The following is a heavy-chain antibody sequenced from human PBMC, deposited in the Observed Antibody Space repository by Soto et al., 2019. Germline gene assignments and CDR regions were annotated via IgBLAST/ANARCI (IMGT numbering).Heavy chain of an antibody. D-gene: IGHD6-6*01. J-gene: IGHJ6*02. CDR1: GGTFSSYA. CDR3: ARSHSSSSRYYYYYGMDV. V-gene: IGHV1-69*01. CDR2: IIPIFGTA. Sequence: QVQLVQSGAEVKKPGSSVKVSCKASGGTFSSYAISWVRQAPGQGLEWMGGIIPIFGTANYAQKFQGRVTITADESTSTTYMELSSLRSEDTAVYYCARSHSSSSRYYYYYGMDVWGQGTTVTVSS.